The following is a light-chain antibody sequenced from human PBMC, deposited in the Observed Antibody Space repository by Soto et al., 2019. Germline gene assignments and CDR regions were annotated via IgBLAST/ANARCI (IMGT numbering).Light chain of an antibody. Sequence: DTQVTQSPSSLSASIGDRVTITCQTSQGIREYLAWYQHKPGKSPKLLIYGASTLQSGVPSRFSGSGSGTDFTLSINNLQPEDIATYYCQVYNSAPRPFGQGTKVNI. CDR3: QVYNSAPRP. CDR1: QGIREY. V-gene: IGKV1-27*01. CDR2: GAS. J-gene: IGKJ1*01.